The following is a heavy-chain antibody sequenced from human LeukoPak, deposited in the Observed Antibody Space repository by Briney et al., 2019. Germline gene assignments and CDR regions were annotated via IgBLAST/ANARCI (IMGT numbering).Heavy chain of an antibody. CDR2: INPNDGDT. D-gene: IGHD2-2*01. J-gene: IGHJ4*02. CDR1: GYTFTDYY. V-gene: IGHV1-2*02. Sequence: GASVNVSCKASGYTFTDYYMHWVRHAPGQGFEWMGWINPNDGDTNYAQKFQGRVTMTRDTSISTAHMEVSRLRSDDTAVYYCARANFLYCSSTTCLFDYWGQGTLVTVSS. CDR3: ARANFLYCSSTTCLFDY.